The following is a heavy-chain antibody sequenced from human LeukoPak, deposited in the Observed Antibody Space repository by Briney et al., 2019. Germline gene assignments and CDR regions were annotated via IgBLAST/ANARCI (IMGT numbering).Heavy chain of an antibody. CDR1: GAPIRTYY. D-gene: IGHD3-22*01. CDR3: TKGYYEPFDY. CDR2: ISDSGTT. Sequence: SETLSLTCTVSGAPIRTYYWDWIRQAPGKGLEWIGCISDSGTTYYNPSLKSRVTISLDTSKNHFSLTLTSVTAADTAVYFCTKGYYEPFDYWGQGMMVTVSS. V-gene: IGHV4-59*01. J-gene: IGHJ4*02.